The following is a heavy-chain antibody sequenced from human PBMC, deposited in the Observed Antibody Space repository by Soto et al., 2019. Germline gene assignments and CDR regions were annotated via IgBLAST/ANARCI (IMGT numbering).Heavy chain of an antibody. Sequence: LGESLKISCKASGYSFANYWIGWVCQKPGKGLEWMGVIYPGDSETTYSPSFEGQVIISVDRSRGTAFSEWSSLKASDTAMYYCARPGAPTDTVVYDFWGQGTQVTAPQ. CDR2: IYPGDSET. J-gene: IGHJ4*02. V-gene: IGHV5-51*01. CDR3: ARPGAPTDTVVYDF. D-gene: IGHD5-18*01. CDR1: GYSFANYW.